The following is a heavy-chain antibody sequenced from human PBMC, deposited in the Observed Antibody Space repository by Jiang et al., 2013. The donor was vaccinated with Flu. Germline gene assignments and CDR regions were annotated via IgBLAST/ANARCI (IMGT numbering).Heavy chain of an antibody. CDR2: IYYSGST. Sequence: LLKPSETLSLTCTVSGGSISSSSYYWGWIRQPPGKGLEWIGSIYYSGSTYYNPSLKSRVTISVDTSKNQFSLKLSSVTAADTAVYYCARGRIAVAHNDYWGQGTLVTVSS. CDR3: ARGRIAVAHNDY. V-gene: IGHV4-39*01. J-gene: IGHJ4*02. CDR1: GGSISSSSYY. D-gene: IGHD6-19*01.